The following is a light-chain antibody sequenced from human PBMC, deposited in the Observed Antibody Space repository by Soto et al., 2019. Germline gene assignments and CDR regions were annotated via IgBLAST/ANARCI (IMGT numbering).Light chain of an antibody. J-gene: IGLJ1*01. CDR1: NSDIGGYNY. CDR2: DVI. V-gene: IGLV2-14*03. CDR3: SSYTRTSISV. Sequence: QSVLTQPASVSGSPGQSVTISCTGTNSDIGGYNYVSWYQQHPGKAPKLLIYDVINRPSGLSSRFSGSKSGNTASLTISELQAEDEADYFCSSYTRTSISVFGTGTKVTVL.